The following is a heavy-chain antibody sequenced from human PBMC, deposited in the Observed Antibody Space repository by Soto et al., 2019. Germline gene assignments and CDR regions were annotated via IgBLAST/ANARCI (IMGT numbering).Heavy chain of an antibody. CDR3: ARTDSVYYYEY. V-gene: IGHV4-38-2*02. J-gene: IGHJ4*02. CDR2: SVRTGTT. CDR1: GDSISSCSH. Sequence: SETLCLTCTASGDSISSCSHWGCSRQPPRVRLEWVAISVRTGTTYYAPSITGRFTISRDNSKNQFSLQLTSVTAADTAVYFFARTDSVYYYEYFGQGTLVTVSS. D-gene: IGHD2-15*01.